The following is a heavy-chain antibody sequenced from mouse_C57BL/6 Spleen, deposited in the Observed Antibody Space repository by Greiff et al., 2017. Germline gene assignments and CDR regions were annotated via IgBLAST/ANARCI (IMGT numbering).Heavy chain of an antibody. CDR2: ISSGGDYI. Sequence: EVKLVESGEGLVKPGGSLKLSCAASGFTFSSYAMSWVRQTPEKRLEWVAYISSGGDYIYYADTVKGRFTISRDNARNTLYLQKSSLKSEDTAMYYCTRGRFNTTVVAPYAMDYWGQGTSVTVSS. J-gene: IGHJ4*01. CDR1: GFTFSSYA. CDR3: TRGRFNTTVVAPYAMDY. V-gene: IGHV5-9-1*02. D-gene: IGHD1-1*01.